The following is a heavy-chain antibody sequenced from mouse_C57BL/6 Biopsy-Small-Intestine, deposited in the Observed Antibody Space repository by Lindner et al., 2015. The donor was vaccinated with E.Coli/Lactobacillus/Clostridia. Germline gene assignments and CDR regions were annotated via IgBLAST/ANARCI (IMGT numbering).Heavy chain of an antibody. J-gene: IGHJ4*01. CDR2: IDPEDGET. D-gene: IGHD1-1*01. CDR3: ASLYDYDAMDY. V-gene: IGHV14-2*01. Sequence: VQLQESGADLVKPGASVKLSCTASGFNIKDYYIHWVKQGPEQGLEWIGRIDPEDGETKYAPKFQDKATITADTSSNTAYLQLSSLTSEDTAVYYCASLYDYDAMDYWGQGTSVTVSS. CDR1: GFNIKDYY.